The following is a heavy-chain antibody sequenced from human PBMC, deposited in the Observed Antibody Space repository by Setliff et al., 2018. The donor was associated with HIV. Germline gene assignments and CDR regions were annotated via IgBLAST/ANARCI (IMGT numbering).Heavy chain of an antibody. J-gene: IGHJ4*02. CDR3: ARLGSDYYDSSGYLYYFDY. CDR2: IYYSGTT. CDR1: GVSITSHY. D-gene: IGHD3-22*01. Sequence: PSETLSLTCTVSGVSITSHYWSWIRQPPGTGLEWIGYIYYSGTTNYNPSLKSRVTISVDTSKNQFSLKLSSVTAADTAVYYCARLGSDYYDSSGYLYYFDYWGQGTLVTVSS. V-gene: IGHV4-59*08.